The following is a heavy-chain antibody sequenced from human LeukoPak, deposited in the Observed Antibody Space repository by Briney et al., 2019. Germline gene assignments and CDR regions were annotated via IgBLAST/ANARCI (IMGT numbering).Heavy chain of an antibody. Sequence: GGSLRLSCAASGFTFSSYATHWVRQAPGKGLEWVGRIKSKTDGGTTDYAAPVKGRFTISRDDSKNTLYLQMNSLKTEDTAVYYCTTVRWPVGGRHYWGQGTLVTVSS. D-gene: IGHD4-23*01. CDR2: IKSKTDGGTT. V-gene: IGHV3-15*01. CDR1: GFTFSSYA. J-gene: IGHJ4*02. CDR3: TTVRWPVGGRHY.